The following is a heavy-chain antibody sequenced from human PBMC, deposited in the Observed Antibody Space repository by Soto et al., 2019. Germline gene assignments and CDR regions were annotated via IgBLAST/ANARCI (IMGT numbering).Heavy chain of an antibody. CDR2: IYYSGST. D-gene: IGHD6-6*01. Sequence: SETLSLTCTVSGGSISSYYWSWIRQPPGKGLEWIGYIYYSGSTNYNPSLKSRVTISVDTSKNQFSLKLSSVTAADTGVYYCETLIEARRRPKRSRNLYYYYGMYVWGQGTTVTVSS. V-gene: IGHV4-59*01. J-gene: IGHJ6*01. CDR3: ETLIEARRRPKRSRNLYYYYGMYV. CDR1: GGSISSYY.